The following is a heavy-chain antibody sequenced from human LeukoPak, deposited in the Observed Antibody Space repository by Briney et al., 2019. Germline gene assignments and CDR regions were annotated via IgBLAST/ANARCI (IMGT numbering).Heavy chain of an antibody. CDR3: ARAKHVDIVATIHSYLDY. Sequence: ASVKVSCKASGGTFSSYAISWVRQAPGQGLEWVGGIIPIFGTANYAQKFQGRVAITADESTSTAYMELSSLRSEDTAAYYCARAKHVDIVATIHSYLDYWGQGTLVTVSS. J-gene: IGHJ4*02. CDR1: GGTFSSYA. V-gene: IGHV1-69*13. D-gene: IGHD5-12*01. CDR2: IIPIFGTA.